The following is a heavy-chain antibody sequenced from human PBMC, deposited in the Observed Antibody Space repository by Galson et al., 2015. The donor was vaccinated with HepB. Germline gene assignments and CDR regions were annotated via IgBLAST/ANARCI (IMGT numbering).Heavy chain of an antibody. CDR3: ARGTVGYDSSGYYPPPYYFDY. CDR1: GFTVSSNY. D-gene: IGHD3-22*01. V-gene: IGHV3-53*04. CDR2: IYSGGST. Sequence: SLRLSCAASGFTVSSNYMSWVRQAPGKGLEWVSVIYSGGSTYYADSVKGRFTISRHNSKNTLYLQMNSLRAEDTAVYYCARGTVGYDSSGYYPPPYYFDYWGQGTLVTVSS. J-gene: IGHJ4*02.